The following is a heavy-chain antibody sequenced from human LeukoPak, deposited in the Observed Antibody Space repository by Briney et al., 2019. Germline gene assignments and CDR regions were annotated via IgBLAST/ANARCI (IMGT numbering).Heavy chain of an antibody. V-gene: IGHV4-59*01. CDR1: GGSISSYH. CDR3: ARDPVAGPYFDL. J-gene: IGHJ2*01. Sequence: PSETLSLTCTVSGGSISSYHWSWIRQPPGKGLEWIGYIYYSGSTNYNPSLKSQVTISVDTSKNQFSLKLSSVTAADTAVYYCARDPVAGPYFDLWGRGTLVTVSS. CDR2: IYYSGST. D-gene: IGHD6-19*01.